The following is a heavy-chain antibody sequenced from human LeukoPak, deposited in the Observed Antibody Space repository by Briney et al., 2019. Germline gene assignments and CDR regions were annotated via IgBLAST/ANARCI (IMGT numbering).Heavy chain of an antibody. J-gene: IGHJ3*02. CDR3: ASDSSGWYSLLTAKSAFDT. CDR1: GGSISSYY. D-gene: IGHD6-19*01. Sequence: SETLSLTCTVSGGSISSYYWSWIRQPPGKGLEWIGYIYYSGSTNYNPSLKSRVTISVDTSKNQFSLKLSSVTAADTAVYYCASDSSGWYSLLTAKSAFDTWGQGTMVTVSS. V-gene: IGHV4-59*01. CDR2: IYYSGST.